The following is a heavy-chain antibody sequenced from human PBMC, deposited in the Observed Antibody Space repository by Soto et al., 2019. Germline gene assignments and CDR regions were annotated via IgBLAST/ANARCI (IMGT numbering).Heavy chain of an antibody. CDR3: ARGGSLWFGELSAYCYGMDV. J-gene: IGHJ6*02. D-gene: IGHD3-10*01. CDR1: GYTFTGYY. V-gene: IGHV1-2*04. Sequence: ASVKVSCKASGYTFTGYYMHWVRQAPGQGLEWMGWINPNSGGTNYAQKFQGWVTMTRDTSISTAYMELSRLRSDDTAVYYCARGGSLWFGELSAYCYGMDVWAQGTRVTVS. CDR2: INPNSGGT.